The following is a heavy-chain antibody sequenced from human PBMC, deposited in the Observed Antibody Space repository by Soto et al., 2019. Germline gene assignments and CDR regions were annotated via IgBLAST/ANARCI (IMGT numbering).Heavy chain of an antibody. D-gene: IGHD6-19*01. CDR3: ARVSVSWSAVAENYFDY. CDR2: IYYSGST. J-gene: IGHJ4*02. V-gene: IGHV4-31*03. Sequence: LSLTCTVSGGSISSGGYYWSCIRQHPGKGLEWIGYIYYSGSTYYNPSLKSRVTISVDTSKNQFSLKLSSVTAADTAVYYCARVSVSWSAVAENYFDYWGQGTLVTVSS. CDR1: GGSISSGGYY.